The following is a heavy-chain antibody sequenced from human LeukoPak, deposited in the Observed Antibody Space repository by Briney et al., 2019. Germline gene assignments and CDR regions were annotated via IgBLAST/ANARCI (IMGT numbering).Heavy chain of an antibody. CDR1: GFTFSSYA. Sequence: PGGSLRLSCAASGFTFSSYAMHWVRQAPGKGLEWVAVISYDGSNKYYADSVKGRFTISRDNSKNTLYLQMSSLRAEDTAVYYCANGHGYNSRFDYWGQGTLVTVSS. CDR2: ISYDGSNK. V-gene: IGHV3-30*04. CDR3: ANGHGYNSRFDY. D-gene: IGHD5-24*01. J-gene: IGHJ4*02.